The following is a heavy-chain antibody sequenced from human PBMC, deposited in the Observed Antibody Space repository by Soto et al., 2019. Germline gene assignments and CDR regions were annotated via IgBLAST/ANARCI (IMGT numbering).Heavy chain of an antibody. J-gene: IGHJ4*02. V-gene: IGHV4-59*08. CDR2: IYYSGGT. D-gene: IGHD3-10*01. CDR1: GGSISSYY. Sequence: SGTLSLTCTVSGGSISSYYWSWIRQPPGKGLEWIGYIYYSGGTNYNPSLKSRVTISVDTSKNQFSLKLNSMTAADTAVYYCAKSYYYSSGSPFDYWGQGTLVTVSS. CDR3: AKSYYYSSGSPFDY.